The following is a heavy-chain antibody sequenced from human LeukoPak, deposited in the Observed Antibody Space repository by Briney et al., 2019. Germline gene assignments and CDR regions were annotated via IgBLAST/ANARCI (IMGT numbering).Heavy chain of an antibody. D-gene: IGHD3-22*01. CDR2: INHSGST. CDR3: ARSYYYYDSSGSLNWFDP. CDR1: GGSFSGYY. Sequence: SETLSLTCAVYGGSFSGYYWSWIRQPPGKGLEWIGEINHSGSTNYNPSLKSRVTISVDTSKNQFSLKLSSVTAADTAVYYCARSYYYYDSSGSLNWFDPWGQGTLVTVSS. J-gene: IGHJ5*02. V-gene: IGHV4-34*01.